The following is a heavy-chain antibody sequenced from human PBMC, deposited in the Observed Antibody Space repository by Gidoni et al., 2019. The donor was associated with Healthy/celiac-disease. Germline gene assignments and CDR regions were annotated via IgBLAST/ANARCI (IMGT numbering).Heavy chain of an antibody. J-gene: IGHJ4*02. D-gene: IGHD6-19*01. CDR1: GGSISSRSYY. CDR3: ARKGSSGWYLDY. CDR2: IYYSGST. V-gene: IGHV4-39*01. Sequence: LQLQESGPGLVKPSETLSLTCTVSGGSISSRSYYWGWIRQPPGKWLEWIGSIYYSGSTYYNPSLKSRVTISVDTSKNQFSLKLSSVTAADTAVYYCARKGSSGWYLDYWGQGTLVTVSS.